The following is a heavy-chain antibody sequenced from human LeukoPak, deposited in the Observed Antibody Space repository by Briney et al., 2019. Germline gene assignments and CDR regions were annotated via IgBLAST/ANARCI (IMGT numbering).Heavy chain of an antibody. V-gene: IGHV4-4*07. CDR3: ARFGSWLQFGRDAFDI. CDR2: IYTSGST. CDR1: GGSISSYY. J-gene: IGHJ3*02. Sequence: PSETLSLTCTVSGGSISSYYWSWIRQPAGKGLEWIGRIYTSGSTNYNPSLKSRVTMSVDTSKNQFSLKLSSVTAADTAVYYCARFGSWLQFGRDAFDIWGQGTMVTVSS. D-gene: IGHD5-24*01.